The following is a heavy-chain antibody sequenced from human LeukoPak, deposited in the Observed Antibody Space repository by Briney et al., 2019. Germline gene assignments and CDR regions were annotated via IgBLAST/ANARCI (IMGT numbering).Heavy chain of an antibody. D-gene: IGHD1-26*01. J-gene: IGHJ4*02. CDR2: IYYSGST. V-gene: IGHV4-39*07. CDR1: GGSISSSSYY. CDR3: ARVKRGSYYFDY. Sequence: SETLSLTCTVSGGSISSSSYYWGWIRQPPGKGLEWIGSIYYSGSTYHNPSLKSRVTISVDTSKNQFSLKLSSVTAADTAVYYCARVKRGSYYFDYWGQGTLVTVSS.